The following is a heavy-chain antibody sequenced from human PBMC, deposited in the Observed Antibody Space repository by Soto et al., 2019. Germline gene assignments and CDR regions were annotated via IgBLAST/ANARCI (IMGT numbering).Heavy chain of an antibody. D-gene: IGHD4-17*01. CDR3: AGERRYGYGDFTYNWFDP. V-gene: IGHV4-34*01. J-gene: IGHJ5*02. CDR2: INHSGST. Sequence: PSETLSLTCAVYGGSFSGYYWSWIRQPPGKGLEWIGEINHSGSTNYNPSLKSRVTISVDTSKNQFSLKLSSVTAADTAVYYCAGERRYGYGDFTYNWFDPWGQGTLVTVSS. CDR1: GGSFSGYY.